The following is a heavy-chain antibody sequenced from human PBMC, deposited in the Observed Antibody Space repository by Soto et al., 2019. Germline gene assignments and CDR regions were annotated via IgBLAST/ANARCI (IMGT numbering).Heavy chain of an antibody. J-gene: IGHJ4*02. CDR2: IIPVFNSP. V-gene: IGHV1-69*06. CDR3: ATRLSAGDI. CDR1: GGSFSSYA. Sequence: GASVKVSCKASGGSFSSYAFSWVRQAPGQGLEWMGGIIPVFNSPIFAQKFQGRMTITADKSTNTVYLEVSSLMSDDTALYYCATRLSAGDIWGPGTLVTVSS. D-gene: IGHD7-27*01.